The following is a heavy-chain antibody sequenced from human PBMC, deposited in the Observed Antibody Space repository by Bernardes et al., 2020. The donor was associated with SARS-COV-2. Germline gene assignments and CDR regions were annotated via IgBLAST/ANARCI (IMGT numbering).Heavy chain of an antibody. CDR3: ARRRAGGWDLDY. J-gene: IGHJ4*02. D-gene: IGHD6-19*01. CDR1: GFTVRDSY. Sequence: VGALSISCAASGFTVRDSYMTWVRQAPGPGLEWVSVIYRGGHTYYADSVRGRFTISRDSSKNTLYLQMNSLRGEDTAVYYCARRRAGGWDLDYWGQGTLVTGSS. V-gene: IGHV3-53*05. CDR2: IYRGGHT.